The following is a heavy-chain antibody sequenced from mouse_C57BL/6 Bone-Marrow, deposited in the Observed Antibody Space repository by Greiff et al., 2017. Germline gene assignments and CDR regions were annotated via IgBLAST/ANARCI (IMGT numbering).Heavy chain of an antibody. CDR3: AGRAPRGPWFAY. D-gene: IGHD3-3*01. CDR2: IFPGSGST. Sequence: QVQLKQSGPELVRPGASVKISCKAPGYTFTSHWMQWVRQRPGKGLEWIGEIFPGSGSTYYNEKFKGKATLTVDTSSSTAYMQLSSLASEDSAVYFCAGRAPRGPWFAYWGQGTLVTVSA. J-gene: IGHJ3*01. CDR1: GYTFTSHW. V-gene: IGHV1-56*01.